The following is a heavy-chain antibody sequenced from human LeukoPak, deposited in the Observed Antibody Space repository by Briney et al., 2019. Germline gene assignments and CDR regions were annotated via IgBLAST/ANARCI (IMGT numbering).Heavy chain of an antibody. V-gene: IGHV1-46*01. CDR1: GYSFTSHY. J-gene: IGHJ5*02. CDR2: INPSGSST. Sequence: ASVKVSCKASGYSFTSHYMLWVRQASGQGLEWLGLINPSGSSTLYAQKFQGRVTMTRDMSTTTDYMELSSLRSEDTAVYYCARDNSVGDIARWFDPWGQGTLVTVSS. CDR3: ARDNSVGDIARWFDP. D-gene: IGHD3-16*02.